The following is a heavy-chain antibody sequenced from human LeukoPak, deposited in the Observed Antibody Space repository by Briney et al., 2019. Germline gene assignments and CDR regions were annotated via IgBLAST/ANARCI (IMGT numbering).Heavy chain of an antibody. V-gene: IGHV1-18*01. Sequence: ASVKVSCKASGGTFSSYAISWVRQAPGQGLEWMGWISAYNGNTNYAQKLQGRLTMTTDTSTSTAYMELRSLRSDDTAVYYCATGGYYGSGSFPDYWGQGTLVTVSS. CDR2: ISAYNGNT. J-gene: IGHJ4*02. CDR1: GGTFSSYA. CDR3: ATGGYYGSGSFPDY. D-gene: IGHD3-10*01.